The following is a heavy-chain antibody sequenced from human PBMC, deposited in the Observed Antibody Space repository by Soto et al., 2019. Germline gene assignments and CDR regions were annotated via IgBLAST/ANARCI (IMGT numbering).Heavy chain of an antibody. CDR1: GFSLSTSGVG. D-gene: IGHD3-16*01. J-gene: IGHJ3*02. CDR3: ARRRGLGGNDVFDI. Sequence: QITLKESGPTLVKPTQTLTLTCTFSGFSLSTSGVGVGWIRQAPGKALEWLALIYWHDEKRYIPSLKNRLTITRDTSKNEVVLTMTNMDPVDTATYYCARRRGLGGNDVFDIWGQGTRVTVSS. CDR2: IYWHDEK. V-gene: IGHV2-5*01.